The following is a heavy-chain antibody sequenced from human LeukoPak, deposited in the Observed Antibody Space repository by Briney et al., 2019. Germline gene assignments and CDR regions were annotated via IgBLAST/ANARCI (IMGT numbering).Heavy chain of an antibody. V-gene: IGHV4-4*02. CDR3: ARESLITMVRGVHSYFDY. CDR2: IYYTGTV. D-gene: IGHD3-10*01. CDR1: GGSVTNTNW. Sequence: SETLSLTCDVSGGSVTNTNWWSWVRQSPGKGLEWIGEIYYTGTVNYNASLESRVTMSVDKSKNQFSLKLCSVTAADTAVYYCARESLITMVRGVHSYFDYWGQGTLVTVSS. J-gene: IGHJ4*02.